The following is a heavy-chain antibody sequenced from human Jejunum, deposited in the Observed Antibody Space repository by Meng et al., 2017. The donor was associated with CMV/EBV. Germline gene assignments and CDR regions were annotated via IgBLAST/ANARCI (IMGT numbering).Heavy chain of an antibody. CDR1: GCTFSSYA. CDR3: ARGTGSGSWLIDS. J-gene: IGHJ4*02. V-gene: IGHV3-30*04. D-gene: IGHD6-13*01. Sequence: SGCTFSSYAMLWVRQAPGKGLEWVAVIPFDGNNEHYADSVKGRFTISRDNSKNTLYLQVNSLRPEDTGVYYCARGTGSGSWLIDSWGQGTLVTVSS. CDR2: IPFDGNNE.